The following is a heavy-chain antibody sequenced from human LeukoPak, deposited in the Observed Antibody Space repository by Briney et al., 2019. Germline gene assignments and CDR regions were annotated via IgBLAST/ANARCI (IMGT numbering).Heavy chain of an antibody. Sequence: SSGTLSLTCAVSGGSISSSNWWSWVRQPPGKGLEWIGEIYHSGSTNYNPSLKSRVTISVDKSKNQFSLKLSSVTAADTAVYYCARKQWQVSHYFDYWGQGTLVTASS. CDR1: GGSISSSNW. CDR3: ARKQWQVSHYFDY. CDR2: IYHSGST. J-gene: IGHJ4*02. D-gene: IGHD6-19*01. V-gene: IGHV4-4*02.